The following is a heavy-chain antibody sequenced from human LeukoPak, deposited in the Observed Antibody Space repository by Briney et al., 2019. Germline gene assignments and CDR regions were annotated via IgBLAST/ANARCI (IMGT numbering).Heavy chain of an antibody. V-gene: IGHV4-30-4*01. D-gene: IGHD3-9*01. Sequence: SETLSLTRTVSGGSISSGDYYWSWIRQPPGKGLEWIGYIYYSGSTYYNPSLKSRVTISVDTSKNQFSLKLSSVTAADTAVYYCARDGYDILTGYSFIDYWGQGTLVTVSS. CDR1: GGSISSGDYY. CDR2: IYYSGST. J-gene: IGHJ4*02. CDR3: ARDGYDILTGYSFIDY.